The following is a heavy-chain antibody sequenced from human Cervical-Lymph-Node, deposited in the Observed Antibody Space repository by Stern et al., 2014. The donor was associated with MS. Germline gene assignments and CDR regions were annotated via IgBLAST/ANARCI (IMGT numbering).Heavy chain of an antibody. CDR3: ARDHFTTSLDV. V-gene: IGHV4-31*03. J-gene: IGHJ6*02. Sequence: VQLVESGPGLVKPSPTLSLTCTVSGGSISSDNYYWTWIRQPPGKGLAWIGHIYYSGTTYYNPSLKRRVSITVDTSQNLFSLRLSSVTAADTAVYYCARDHFTTSLDVWGHGTTVTVS. CDR2: IYYSGTT. CDR1: GGSISSDNYY. D-gene: IGHD3-22*01.